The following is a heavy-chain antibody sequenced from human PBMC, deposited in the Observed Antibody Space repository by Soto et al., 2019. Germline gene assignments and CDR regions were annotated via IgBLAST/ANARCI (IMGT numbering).Heavy chain of an antibody. Sequence: QVQLVQSGDEVKKPGASVQVSCKASGYIFVNYGIAWVRQAPGQGLEWMGWISPYTGNTHSATKVQGRLTMTTDTDTSTAYMELGSLTSDDTAVYYCVMVDNYVTPTPQDVWGQGTTVTVSS. CDR3: VMVDNYVTPTPQDV. J-gene: IGHJ6*02. V-gene: IGHV1-18*01. CDR2: ISPYTGNT. D-gene: IGHD3-16*01. CDR1: GYIFVNYG.